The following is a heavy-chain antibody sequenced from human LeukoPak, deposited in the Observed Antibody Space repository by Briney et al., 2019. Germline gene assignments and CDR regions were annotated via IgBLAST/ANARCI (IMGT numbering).Heavy chain of an antibody. D-gene: IGHD6-13*01. CDR3: AKALYSSSWYSLGY. CDR1: GFTFSSYG. J-gene: IGHJ4*02. V-gene: IGHV3-30*18. Sequence: PGGSLRLSCAASGFTFSSYGMHWVRQAPGKGLEWVAVISYDGTNKYYADSVKGRFTISRDDSKNTLYVQVNSLRAEDTALYYCAKALYSSSWYSLGYWGQGTLVTVSS. CDR2: ISYDGTNK.